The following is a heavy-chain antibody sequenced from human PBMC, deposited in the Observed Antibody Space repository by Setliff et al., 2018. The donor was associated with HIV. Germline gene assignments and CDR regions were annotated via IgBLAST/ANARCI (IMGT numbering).Heavy chain of an antibody. CDR2: IDWDDDK. J-gene: IGHJ4*02. Sequence: SGPTLVNPTQTLTLTCTFSGFSLSTSGMCVGWIRQPPGKALEWLARIDWDDDKYYSTSLKTRLTISKDTSKNQVVLKMTNMDPVDTATYYCVRMISYSPYFDYWGQGTLVTVSS. CDR1: GFSLSTSGMC. CDR3: VRMISYSPYFDY. V-gene: IGHV2-70*11. D-gene: IGHD1-26*01.